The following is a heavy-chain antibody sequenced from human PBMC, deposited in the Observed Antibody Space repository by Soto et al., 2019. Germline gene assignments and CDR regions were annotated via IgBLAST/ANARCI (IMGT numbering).Heavy chain of an antibody. CDR3: ARTGILNRGDYDY. CDR1: GYDFTAYP. J-gene: IGHJ4*02. V-gene: IGHV1-18*04. CDR2: ISPSNGVT. Sequence: QVHLVQSGPEVKKPGASVKVSCEPSGYDFTAYPISWVRQAPGQGLEWMGWISPSNGVTHYAQHFQGRVTMTTDTSTSTVYIELRSLKSDDTAVYYCARTGILNRGDYDYWGQGTLVTVSS. D-gene: IGHD3-3*02.